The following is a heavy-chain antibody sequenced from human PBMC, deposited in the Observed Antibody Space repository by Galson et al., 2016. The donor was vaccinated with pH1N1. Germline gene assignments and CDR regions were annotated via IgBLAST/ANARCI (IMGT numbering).Heavy chain of an antibody. V-gene: IGHV4-61*02. CDR3: ARDAAHTGTYYVAFDT. J-gene: IGHJ3*02. Sequence: TLSLTCTVSGGSINSDSYYWSWIRQPAGKGLEWIGRIYTSGGTNYNPSLKSRVTISVDTSKNHFSLKLSSVTAADTAVYYCARDAAHTGTYYVAFDTWGRGTIVTVSS. CDR1: GGSINSDSYY. CDR2: IYTSGGT. D-gene: IGHD1-26*01.